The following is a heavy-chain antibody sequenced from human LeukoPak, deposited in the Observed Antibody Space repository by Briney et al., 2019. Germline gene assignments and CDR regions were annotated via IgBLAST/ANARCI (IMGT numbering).Heavy chain of an antibody. CDR3: ARDQVDTAMVNDY. CDR1: GFTFSSYN. Sequence: GGSLRLSCAASGFTFSSYNMNWVRQAPGKGLEWVSSISSSSSYIYYADSAKGRFTISRDNAKNSLYLQMNSLRAEDTAVYYCARDQVDTAMVNDYWGQGTLVTVSS. D-gene: IGHD5-18*01. V-gene: IGHV3-21*01. CDR2: ISSSSSYI. J-gene: IGHJ4*02.